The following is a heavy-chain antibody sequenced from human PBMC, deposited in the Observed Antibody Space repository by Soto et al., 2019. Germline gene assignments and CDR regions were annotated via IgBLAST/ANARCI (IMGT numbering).Heavy chain of an antibody. CDR3: AKHKQFTIFGVVSPDAFDI. V-gene: IGHV3-7*03. CDR2: VEEDGSDK. D-gene: IGHD3-3*01. CDR1: GFSFNSYR. Sequence: GGSLRLSCAASGFSFNSYRMSWVRQAPGKGLEWLACVEEDGSDKYYVDSVKGRFTISRDNDKSSVYLQMNSLRAEDTAVYYCAKHKQFTIFGVVSPDAFDIWGQGTMVTVSS. J-gene: IGHJ3*02.